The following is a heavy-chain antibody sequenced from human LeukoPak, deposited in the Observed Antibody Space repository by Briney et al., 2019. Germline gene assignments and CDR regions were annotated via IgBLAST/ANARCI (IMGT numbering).Heavy chain of an antibody. CDR1: GFIFSDYY. CDR3: ARDLYDNNRVQDY. Sequence: GGSLRLSCAASGFIFSDYYMTWIRQAPGKGLEWVSDISTSSTNTKYADSVKGRFTISRDNAKNSLYLQMNSPRAEDTAVYYCARDLYDNNRVQDYWGQGTLVTVSS. J-gene: IGHJ4*02. CDR2: ISTSSTNT. D-gene: IGHD1-14*01. V-gene: IGHV3-11*05.